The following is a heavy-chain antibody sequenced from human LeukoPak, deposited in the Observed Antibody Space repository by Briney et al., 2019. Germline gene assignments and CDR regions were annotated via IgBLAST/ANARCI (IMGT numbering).Heavy chain of an antibody. V-gene: IGHV4-4*07. J-gene: IGHJ4*02. CDR2: IYTSGST. CDR1: GGSISSYY. D-gene: IGHD6-19*01. CDR3: ARDHHAVAGPYFDY. Sequence: SETLSLTCTVSGGSISSYYWSWIRQPAGKGLEWIGRIYTSGSTNYNPSLKSRVTISVDTSKNQFSLKLSSVTAADTAVYYCARDHHAVAGPYFDYWGQGTLVTVSS.